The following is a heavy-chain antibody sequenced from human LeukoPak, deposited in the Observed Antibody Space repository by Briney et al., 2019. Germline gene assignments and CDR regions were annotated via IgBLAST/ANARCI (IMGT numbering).Heavy chain of an antibody. J-gene: IGHJ4*02. D-gene: IGHD2-15*01. CDR2: ISPDGSDK. CDR3: ARGIVVVVGASDHFDY. Sequence: GGSLRLSCVASGFTFSTYWMNWVRQAPGKGLERVGTISPDGSDKYYVDSVKGRFTISRDNAKTSLYLQINSLRADDTALYFCARGIVVVVGASDHFDYWGQGTLITVSP. V-gene: IGHV3-7*01. CDR1: GFTFSTYW.